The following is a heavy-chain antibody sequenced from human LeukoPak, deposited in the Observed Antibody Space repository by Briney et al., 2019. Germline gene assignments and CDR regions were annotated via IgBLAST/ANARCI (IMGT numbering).Heavy chain of an antibody. V-gene: IGHV3-30*04. CDR1: EFTFSNYA. J-gene: IGHJ4*02. CDR3: ARTGGRKRPFDY. Sequence: SGGSLRLSCAASEFTFSNYAMHWVRQAPGKGLEWVAVMSFDGNNKHYADSVKGRFIISRDNSKNTLFLQMNSLRAEDTAVYYCARTGGRKRPFDYWGQGTLVTVSS. CDR2: MSFDGNNK. D-gene: IGHD7-27*01.